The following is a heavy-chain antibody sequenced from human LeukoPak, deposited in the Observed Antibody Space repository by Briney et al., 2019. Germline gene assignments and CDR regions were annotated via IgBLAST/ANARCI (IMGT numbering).Heavy chain of an antibody. D-gene: IGHD3-22*01. CDR2: ISYDGSNK. Sequence: PGRSLRLSCAASGFTFSSYAMHWVRQAPGKGLEWVAVISYDGSNKYYADSVKGRFTISRDNSKNTLYLQMNSLRAEDTAVYYCAGHYDTSGYHSFDFRGQGTLVTVSS. CDR3: AGHYDTSGYHSFDF. V-gene: IGHV3-30-3*01. J-gene: IGHJ4*02. CDR1: GFTFSSYA.